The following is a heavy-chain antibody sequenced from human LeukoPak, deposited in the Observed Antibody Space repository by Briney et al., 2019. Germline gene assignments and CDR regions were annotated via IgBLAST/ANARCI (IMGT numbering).Heavy chain of an antibody. V-gene: IGHV3-23*01. CDR1: GFTFSSYA. Sequence: GESLKISCAASGFTFSSYAMSWVRPAPGKGLEWVSAISGSGGSTYYADSVKGRFTISRDNSKNTLYLQMNSLRAEDTAVYYCAKDPNPYYYYYYMDVWGKGTTVTVSS. CDR3: AKDPNPYYYYYYMDV. J-gene: IGHJ6*03. D-gene: IGHD1-14*01. CDR2: ISGSGGST.